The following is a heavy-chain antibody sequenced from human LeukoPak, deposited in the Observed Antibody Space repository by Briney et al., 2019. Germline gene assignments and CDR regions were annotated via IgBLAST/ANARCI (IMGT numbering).Heavy chain of an antibody. CDR2: INPDTGVT. V-gene: IGHV1-2*02. Sequence: GASVKVSCKASGYSFTGYYIHWVRQAAGQGLEWMGWINPDTGVTKFAQKFQGRVTMTRDTSISTAYMELIRLRPDDTAMCYCAKDSGQWLVRHDAFDLWGRGTMVTVSS. J-gene: IGHJ3*01. D-gene: IGHD6-19*01. CDR1: GYSFTGYY. CDR3: AKDSGQWLVRHDAFDL.